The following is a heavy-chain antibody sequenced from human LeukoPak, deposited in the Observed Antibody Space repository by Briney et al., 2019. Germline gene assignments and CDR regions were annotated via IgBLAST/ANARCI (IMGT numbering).Heavy chain of an antibody. CDR1: GFTFSSAW. CDR3: TTPVVPAASDYYYGMDV. CDR2: IKSKTDGGTT. Sequence: GGSLRLSCAASGFTFSSAWMNWVRQAPGKGLEWVGRIKSKTDGGTTDYAAPVKGRFTISRDDSKNTLYLQMNSLKTEDTAVYYCTTPVVPAASDYYYGMDVWGQGTTVTVSS. V-gene: IGHV3-15*07. D-gene: IGHD2-2*01. J-gene: IGHJ6*02.